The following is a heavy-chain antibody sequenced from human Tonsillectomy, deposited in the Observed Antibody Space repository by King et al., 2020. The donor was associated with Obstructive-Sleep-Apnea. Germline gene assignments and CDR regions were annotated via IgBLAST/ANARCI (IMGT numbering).Heavy chain of an antibody. CDR3: ARVVGGGNFDWLAYYFDY. D-gene: IGHD3-9*01. Sequence: VQLQESGPGLVKPSGTLSLTCAVSGGSISSSNWWSWVRQPPGKGLEWIGEIYHSGSTNYNPSLKSRVTISVDKSKNQFSLKLSSVTAADTAVYYCARVVGGGNFDWLAYYFDYWGQGTLVTVSS. CDR1: GGSISSSNW. V-gene: IGHV4-4*02. CDR2: IYHSGST. J-gene: IGHJ4*02.